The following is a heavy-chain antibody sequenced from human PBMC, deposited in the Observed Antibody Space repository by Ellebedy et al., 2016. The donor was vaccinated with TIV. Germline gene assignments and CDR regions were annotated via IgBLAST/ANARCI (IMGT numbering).Heavy chain of an antibody. CDR1: AFSFGTYA. CDR3: AKGEEFWSGYSPNYYYYMDV. Sequence: GGSLRLSXATSAFSFGTYAMNWVRQAPGKGLEWVSALSGSGGTTYYADSVKGRFSISRDNSKNILFLRMYRLGAEDTDVYYCAKGEEFWSGYSPNYYYYMDVWGKGTTVIVSS. V-gene: IGHV3-23*01. CDR2: LSGSGGTT. J-gene: IGHJ6*03. D-gene: IGHD3-3*01.